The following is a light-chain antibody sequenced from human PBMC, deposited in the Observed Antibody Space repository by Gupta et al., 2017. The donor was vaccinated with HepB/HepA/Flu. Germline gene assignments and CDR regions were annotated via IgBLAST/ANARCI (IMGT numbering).Light chain of an antibody. CDR3: HHYGNSLWT. J-gene: IGKJ1*01. CDR2: GAS. V-gene: IGKV3-20*01. CDR1: QSVSSSY. Sequence: EIVLTQSPGTLSLSPGERATLSCRASQSVSSSYLAWYQQKPGQAPRLLIYGASSRATGIPDRFSGSGSGTDFTLTISRLESEDFAVYYCHHYGNSLWTFGQGTKVEIK.